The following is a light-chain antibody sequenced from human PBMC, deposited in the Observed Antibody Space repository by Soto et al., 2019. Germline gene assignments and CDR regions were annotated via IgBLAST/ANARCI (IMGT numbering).Light chain of an antibody. CDR2: EVS. CDR3: RSHTSSSPLR. Sequence: QSALTQPASVSGSPGQSITISCTGTSSDVGGYKYVSWFQQHPGKAPKLMIYEVSNRPSGVSNRFSGSKSGNTASLTISRLQAEDEADYYCRSHTSSSPLRFGTGTKVTVL. V-gene: IGLV2-14*01. CDR1: SSDVGGYKY. J-gene: IGLJ1*01.